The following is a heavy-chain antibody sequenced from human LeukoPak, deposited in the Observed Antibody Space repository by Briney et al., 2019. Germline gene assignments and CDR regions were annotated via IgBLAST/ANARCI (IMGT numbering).Heavy chain of an antibody. D-gene: IGHD3-22*01. V-gene: IGHV1-46*01. CDR1: GYTFTSYF. CDR2: INPSGGST. J-gene: IGHJ3*02. Sequence: ASVKVSCKSYGYTFTSYFMHWVRQAPGQGLEWMGIINPSGGSTNYAQKFQGRVTMTRDTSTSTVYMELSRLRSEDTAVYYCAKSNGYGLIDIWGQGTMVTVSS. CDR3: AKSNGYGLIDI.